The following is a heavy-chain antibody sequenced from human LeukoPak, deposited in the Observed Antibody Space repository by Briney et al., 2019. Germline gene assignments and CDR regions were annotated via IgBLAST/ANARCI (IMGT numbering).Heavy chain of an antibody. V-gene: IGHV4-38-2*01. Sequence: PSETLSLTCAVYGGSFSGYYWGWIRQPPGKGLEWIGSIYHSGSTYYNPSLKSRVTISVDTSKNQFSLKLSSVTAADTAVYYCARHPLYSSSSVRRWFDPWGQGTLVTVTS. CDR3: ARHPLYSSSSVRRWFDP. D-gene: IGHD6-6*01. CDR2: IYHSGST. CDR1: GGSFSGYY. J-gene: IGHJ5*02.